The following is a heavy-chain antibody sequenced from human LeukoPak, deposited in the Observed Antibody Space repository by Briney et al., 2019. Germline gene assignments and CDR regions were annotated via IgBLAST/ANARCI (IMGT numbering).Heavy chain of an antibody. CDR3: TRDRGAYNLYDY. V-gene: IGHV3-49*03. CDR1: GFTFGDYA. D-gene: IGHD1-1*01. J-gene: IGHJ4*02. Sequence: GGSLRLSCTASGFTFGDYAMSWIRQAPGKGLEWVGFVRSKAYGETADYAASVKGRFTISRDDSKAIAYLQMNSLKTEDTAVYHCTRDRGAYNLYDYWGQGTLVTVSS. CDR2: VRSKAYGETA.